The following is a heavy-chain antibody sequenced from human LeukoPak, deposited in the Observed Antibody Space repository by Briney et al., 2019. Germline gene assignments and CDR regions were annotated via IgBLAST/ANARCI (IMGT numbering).Heavy chain of an antibody. CDR2: IYPGDSDT. V-gene: IGHV5-51*01. J-gene: IGHJ5*02. Sequence: GESLKISCKGSGYSFTSYWIGWVRQMPGKGLEWMGIIYPGDSDTRYSPSFQGQVTISADKSISTAYLQWSSLKASDTAMYYCARHLAYCSGGSCYEYNWFDPWGQGTLVTVSS. CDR3: ARHLAYCSGGSCYEYNWFDP. D-gene: IGHD2-15*01. CDR1: GYSFTSYW.